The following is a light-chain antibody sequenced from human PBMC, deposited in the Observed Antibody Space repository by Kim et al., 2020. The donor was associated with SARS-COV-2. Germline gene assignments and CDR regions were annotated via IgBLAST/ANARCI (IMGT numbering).Light chain of an antibody. Sequence: SPGQTATPSCRASPRVGSAYSAWFQHRPGQPPRLLVFGGTGRATGIPDRFSVSGSGTDSTLTISRLEPEDFAVYYCHQYGDSPRTFGPGTRLEIK. CDR2: GGT. CDR1: PRVGSAY. CDR3: HQYGDSPRT. V-gene: IGKV3-20*01. J-gene: IGKJ5*01.